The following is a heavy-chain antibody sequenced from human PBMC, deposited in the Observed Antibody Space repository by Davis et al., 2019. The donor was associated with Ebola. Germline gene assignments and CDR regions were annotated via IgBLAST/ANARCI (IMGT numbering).Heavy chain of an antibody. CDR1: GDTLSESS. J-gene: IGHJ5*02. Sequence: ASVTVSCKVSGDTLSESSIHWVRQAPGKGPEWMGGFDPEDSETMYAQKFQGRVTMTEDTSTDTAYMELSSLTSEDTAVYYCAIGASYDYDSKRQNWLDPWGQGTLVTVSS. CDR3: AIGASYDYDSKRQNWLDP. CDR2: FDPEDSET. V-gene: IGHV1-24*01. D-gene: IGHD3-16*01.